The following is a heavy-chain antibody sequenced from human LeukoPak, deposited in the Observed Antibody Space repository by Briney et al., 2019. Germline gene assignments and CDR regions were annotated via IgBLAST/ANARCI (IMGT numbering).Heavy chain of an antibody. CDR2: ISSSSSYI. CDR3: ARGFSSGWYFDY. CDR1: GFTSSNAW. D-gene: IGHD6-19*01. V-gene: IGHV3-21*01. Sequence: GGSLRLSCAASGFTSSNAWMSWVRQAPGKGLEWVSSISSSSSYIYYADSVKGRFTISRDNAKNSLYLQMNSLRAEDTAVYYCARGFSSGWYFDYWGQGTLVTVSS. J-gene: IGHJ4*02.